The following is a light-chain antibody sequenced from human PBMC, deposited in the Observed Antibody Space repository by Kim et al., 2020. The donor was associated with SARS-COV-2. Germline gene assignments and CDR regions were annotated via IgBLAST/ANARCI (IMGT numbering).Light chain of an antibody. V-gene: IGKV3-11*01. J-gene: IGKJ2*01. CDR2: DVS. Sequence: EMYLTQSPGTLSLSPGDTATLSCRARQSVSATLAWYQQRRGQAPRLLIYDVSQRATGIPARFSGSGSGTDFTLTINNLQPEDFAVYYCQHRSNWHTFGQGTKLEIK. CDR3: QHRSNWHT. CDR1: QSVSAT.